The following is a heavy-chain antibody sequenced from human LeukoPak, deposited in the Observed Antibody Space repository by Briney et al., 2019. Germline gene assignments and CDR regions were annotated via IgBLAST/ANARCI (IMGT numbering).Heavy chain of an antibody. V-gene: IGHV4-59*02. CDR1: GASVSNHY. D-gene: IGHD3-3*01. CDR2: IYNSETT. J-gene: IGHJ5*02. Sequence: SETLSLTCSVSGASVSNHYWSWLRQPPGKELEWIGYIYNSETTNYNPSLKSRVTISVDTSKNQFSLKLTSVTAADTAVYYCANKRSGWFDPWGQGTLVTVSS. CDR3: ANKRSGWFDP.